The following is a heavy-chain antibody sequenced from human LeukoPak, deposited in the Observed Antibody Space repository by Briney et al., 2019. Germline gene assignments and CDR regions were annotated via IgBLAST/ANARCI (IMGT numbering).Heavy chain of an antibody. J-gene: IGHJ3*02. CDR2: IYSGSNT. Sequence: GGSLRLSCAGAGFTVNTYYMTWLRQAPGKGLEWVSVIYSGSNTYYADSVRGRFTISRDNSKNTLYLQMNSLRAEDTAVYYCARGWVVATGAFDIWGQGTMVTVSS. CDR3: ARGWVVATGAFDI. D-gene: IGHD2-15*01. V-gene: IGHV3-53*01. CDR1: GFTVNTYY.